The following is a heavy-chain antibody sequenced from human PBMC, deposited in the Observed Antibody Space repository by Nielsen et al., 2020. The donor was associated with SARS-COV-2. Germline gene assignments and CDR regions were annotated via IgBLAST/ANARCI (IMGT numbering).Heavy chain of an antibody. V-gene: IGHV4-4*02. CDR3: ARDGDSYGPFDY. J-gene: IGHJ4*02. D-gene: IGHD5-18*01. CDR2: IYLSGST. CDR1: GGSISSSNW. Sequence: SETLSLTCAVSGGSISSSNWWSWVRQPPGKGLEWIGEIYLSGSTNYNPSLKSRVTISVDKSKNQFSLKLSSVTAADTAVYYCARDGDSYGPFDYWGQGTLVTVSS.